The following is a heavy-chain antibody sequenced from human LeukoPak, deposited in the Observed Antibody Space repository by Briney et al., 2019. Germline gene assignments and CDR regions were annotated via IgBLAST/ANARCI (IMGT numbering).Heavy chain of an antibody. D-gene: IGHD2-21*02. Sequence: GGSLRLSCAASEFSFSNYWMSWVRQAPGKGLEWVANVKKDGSEKYYVDSVKGRFTISRDNAKNSLFLQMNSLRAEDTAVYYCASTYVVVTAVHDAFHIWGQGTMVTVSS. CDR3: ASTYVVVTAVHDAFHI. V-gene: IGHV3-7*01. J-gene: IGHJ3*02. CDR1: EFSFSNYW. CDR2: VKKDGSEK.